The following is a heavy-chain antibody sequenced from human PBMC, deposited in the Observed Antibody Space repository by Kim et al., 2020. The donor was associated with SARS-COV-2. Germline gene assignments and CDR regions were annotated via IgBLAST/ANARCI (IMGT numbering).Heavy chain of an antibody. CDR1: GFTFSSYA. V-gene: IGHV3-23*01. D-gene: IGHD2-15*01. J-gene: IGHJ3*02. CDR2: ISGSGGST. Sequence: GGSLRLSCAASGFTFSSYAMSWVRQAPGKGLEWGSAISGSGGSTYYADSVKGRFTISRDNSKNTLYLQMNSLRAEDTAVYCCAKNLYCSGGSCYDDAYAIWGQGTMVTVSS. CDR3: AKNLYCSGGSCYDDAYAI.